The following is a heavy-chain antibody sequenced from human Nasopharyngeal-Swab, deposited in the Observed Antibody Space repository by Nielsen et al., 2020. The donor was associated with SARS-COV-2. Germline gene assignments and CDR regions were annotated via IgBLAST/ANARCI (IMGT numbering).Heavy chain of an antibody. CDR2: INPNSSGT. J-gene: IGHJ4*02. CDR1: GYTFTGYY. CDR3: ARWGIDSRGFDY. D-gene: IGHD4-11*01. Sequence: ASVKVSCKASGYTFTGYYMHRVRQDTGQGIEWMGWINPNSSGTKYAQKFQGRVTMTRDTSISTAYMELSRLRSDYTAVYYCARWGIDSRGFDYWGQGTLVTVSS. V-gene: IGHV1-2*02.